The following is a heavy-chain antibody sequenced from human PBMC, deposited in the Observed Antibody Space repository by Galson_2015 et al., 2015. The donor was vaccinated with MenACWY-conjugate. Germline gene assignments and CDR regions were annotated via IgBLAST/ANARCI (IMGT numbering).Heavy chain of an antibody. J-gene: IGHJ4*02. V-gene: IGHV3-21*01. D-gene: IGHD2-2*01. Sequence: LRLSCAASGFPFSSHEMNWVRQAPGQGLEWVSSIHSSSGYIYYADSLKGRFAISRDNARNSLYLQMNSLTAEDTAVYYCARTSAGYCSNTNCYVSIDYWGQGTLVTVSS. CDR1: GFPFSSHE. CDR3: ARTSAGYCSNTNCYVSIDY. CDR2: IHSSSGYI.